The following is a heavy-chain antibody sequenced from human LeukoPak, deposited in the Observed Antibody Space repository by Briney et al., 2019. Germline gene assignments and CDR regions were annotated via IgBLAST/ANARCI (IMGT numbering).Heavy chain of an antibody. CDR3: ARLGSRHGYNWGDL. Sequence: GESLKISCKGSGYNFANSRIGWVRQMPGKGLEWMGIIYFGDSETRYSPSFQGQVTISADKSISTAYLQWSSLKASDTAMYYCARLGSRHGYNWGDLWGQGTLVSVSS. CDR1: GYNFANSR. CDR2: IYFGDSET. D-gene: IGHD5-24*01. J-gene: IGHJ5*02. V-gene: IGHV5-51*01.